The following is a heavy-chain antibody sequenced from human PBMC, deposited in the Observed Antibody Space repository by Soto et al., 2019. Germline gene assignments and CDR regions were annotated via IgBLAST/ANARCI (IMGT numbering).Heavy chain of an antibody. J-gene: IGHJ6*02. CDR3: ARDRGFGELYPPLSYYYYGMDV. Sequence: SETLSPTCAVYGGSFSCYYWSWIRQPPGKGLEWIGEINRSGSTNYNPSLKSRVTISVDTSKNQFSLKLSSVTAADTAVYYCARDRGFGELYPPLSYYYYGMDVWGQGTTVTVSS. D-gene: IGHD3-10*01. CDR1: GGSFSCYY. CDR2: INRSGST. V-gene: IGHV4-34*01.